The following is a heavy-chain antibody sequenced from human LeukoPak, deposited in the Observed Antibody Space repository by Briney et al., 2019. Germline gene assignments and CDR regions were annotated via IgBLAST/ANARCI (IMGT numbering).Heavy chain of an antibody. V-gene: IGHV3-21*01. D-gene: IGHD6-19*01. J-gene: IGHJ4*02. CDR3: VRGSGWIFEY. CDR1: GFTFSSYS. Sequence: GGSLRLSCAASGFTFSSYSMNWVRQAPGKGLEWVSSISSTSGFIKYTDSVKGRFTISRDNAKNSLHLQMYSLRADDTAVYYCVRGSGWIFEYWGQGTLVTVSS. CDR2: ISSTSGFI.